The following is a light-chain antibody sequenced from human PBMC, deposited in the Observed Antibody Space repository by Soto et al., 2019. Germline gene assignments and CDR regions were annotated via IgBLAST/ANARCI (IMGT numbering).Light chain of an antibody. CDR2: GAS. CDR1: QSVSSSY. V-gene: IGKV3-20*01. CDR3: QQYGSSPPYT. Sequence: EIVLTQSPGTLSLSPGERATLSCRASQSVSSSYLAWYQQRPGKAPRLLIYGASSRATGIPDRFSGSGSGTDFTLTISRLEPEDFEVYYCQQYGSSPPYTFGQGTKLEIK. J-gene: IGKJ2*01.